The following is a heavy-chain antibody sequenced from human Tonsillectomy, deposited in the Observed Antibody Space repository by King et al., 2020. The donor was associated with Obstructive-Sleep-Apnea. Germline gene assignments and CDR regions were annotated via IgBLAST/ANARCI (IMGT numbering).Heavy chain of an antibody. D-gene: IGHD3-3*01. J-gene: IGHJ4*02. Sequence: QLQESGPGLVKPSETLSLTCTVSGGSISSSSYYWGWIRQPPGKGLEWIGSIYYSGSTYYNPSLKSRVTISVDTSKNQFSLKLSSVTAADTAVYYCYGAYDFWSGPSGFDYWGQGTLVTVSS. CDR1: GGSISSSSYY. CDR2: IYYSGST. CDR3: YGAYDFWSGPSGFDY. V-gene: IGHV4-39*07.